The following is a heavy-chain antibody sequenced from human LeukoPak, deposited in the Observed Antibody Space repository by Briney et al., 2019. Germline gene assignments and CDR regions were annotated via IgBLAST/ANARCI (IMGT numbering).Heavy chain of an antibody. D-gene: IGHD2-15*01. V-gene: IGHV3-23*01. CDR3: AKEPDIVVVVAAHFDY. J-gene: IGHJ4*02. Sequence: GGSLRLSCAASGFTFSDHAMSWVRQAPAKGLEWVSSINGNGGGSYYIDSVKGRFTISRDNSKNTLYLQMNSLRAEDTAVYYCAKEPDIVVVVAAHFDYWGQGTLVTVSS. CDR2: INGNGGGS. CDR1: GFTFSDHA.